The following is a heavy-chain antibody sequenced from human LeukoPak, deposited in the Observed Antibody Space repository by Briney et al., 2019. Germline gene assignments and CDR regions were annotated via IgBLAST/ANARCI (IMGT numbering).Heavy chain of an antibody. CDR2: IYPGDSDT. V-gene: IGHV5-51*01. CDR1: GYSFTSYW. Sequence: GESLKISCQGSGYSFTSYWIGWVRQMPGKGLEWMGIIYPGDSDTRYSPSFQGQVTISADKSISTAYLQWSSLKASDTAMYYCARWAGARFNYYYYMDVWGKGTTVTVSS. CDR3: ARWAGARFNYYYYMDV. D-gene: IGHD1-26*01. J-gene: IGHJ6*03.